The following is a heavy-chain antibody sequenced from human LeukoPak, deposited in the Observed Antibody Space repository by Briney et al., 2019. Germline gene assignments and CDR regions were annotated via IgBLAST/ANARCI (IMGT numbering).Heavy chain of an antibody. CDR2: ISYGGSNK. Sequence: PGGSLRLSCAASGFTFSSYGMHWVRQAPGKGLEWVAVISYGGSNKFYADSVKGRFTISRNNAKNTLYLQMNSVRVEDTAVYYCAKVGYYDSSGSNYSWGQGTLVTVSS. D-gene: IGHD3-22*01. V-gene: IGHV3-30*18. J-gene: IGHJ4*02. CDR3: AKVGYYDSSGSNYS. CDR1: GFTFSSYG.